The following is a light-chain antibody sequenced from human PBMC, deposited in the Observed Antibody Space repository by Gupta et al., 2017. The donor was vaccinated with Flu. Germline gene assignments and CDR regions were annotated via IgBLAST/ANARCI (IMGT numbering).Light chain of an antibody. V-gene: IGKV1-39*01. CDR3: QQSYSTPWT. Sequence: PSSLSASVGDRVTITCRASQSISSYLNWYQQKPGKAPKLLIYAASSWQSGVPSRLSGSGSGTDFTLTISSRQPEDFATYYCQQSYSTPWTFGKGTKVEIK. CDR1: QSISSY. CDR2: AAS. J-gene: IGKJ1*01.